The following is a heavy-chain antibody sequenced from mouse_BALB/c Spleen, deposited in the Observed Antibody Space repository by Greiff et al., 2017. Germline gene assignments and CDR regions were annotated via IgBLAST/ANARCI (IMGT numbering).Heavy chain of an antibody. CDR1: GFTFSSYA. CDR3: ARDRFDY. J-gene: IGHJ2*01. CDR2: ISSGGSYT. V-gene: IGHV5-9-4*01. Sequence: EVKLQESGGGLVKPGGSLKLSCAASGFTFSSYAMSWVRQSPEKRLEWVAEISSGGSYTYYPDTVTGRFTISRDNAKNTLYLEMSSLRSEDTAMYYCARDRFDYWGQGTTLTVSS.